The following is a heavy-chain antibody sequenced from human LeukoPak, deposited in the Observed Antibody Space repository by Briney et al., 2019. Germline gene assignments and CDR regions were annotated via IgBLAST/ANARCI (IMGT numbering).Heavy chain of an antibody. CDR1: GGSVSSGSYY. CDR2: IYYGGST. D-gene: IGHD5-24*01. V-gene: IGHV4-61*03. J-gene: IGHJ3*02. Sequence: SETVSLTCTVSGGSVSSGSYYWSWIRQPPGQGLEWIGYIYYGGSTNYNPSLKSRVPISVDTSKNHFSLNLNSVTAADTAVYYCARGRDGYKSAFDIWGQGTMVTVSS. CDR3: ARGRDGYKSAFDI.